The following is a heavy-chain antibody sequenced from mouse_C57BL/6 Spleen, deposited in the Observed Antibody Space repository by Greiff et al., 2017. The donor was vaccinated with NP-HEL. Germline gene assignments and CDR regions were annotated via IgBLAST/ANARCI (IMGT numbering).Heavy chain of an antibody. J-gene: IGHJ2*01. Sequence: QVQLKESGPELVKPGASVKISCKASGYAFSSSWMNWVKQRPGKGLEWIGRIYPGDGDTNYNGKFKGKATLTADKSSSTAYMQLSSLTSEDSAVYFCARSSRGFDYWGQGTTLTVSS. V-gene: IGHV1-82*01. CDR2: IYPGDGDT. CDR3: ARSSRGFDY. CDR1: GYAFSSSW.